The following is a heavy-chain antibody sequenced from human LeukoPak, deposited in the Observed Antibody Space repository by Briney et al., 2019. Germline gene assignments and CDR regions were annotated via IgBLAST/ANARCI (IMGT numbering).Heavy chain of an antibody. D-gene: IGHD3-22*01. CDR3: ARLLPPSDY. J-gene: IGHJ4*02. CDR1: GGSFSGYY. CDR2: INHSGST. V-gene: IGHV4-34*01. Sequence: PSETLSLTCAVYGGSFSGYYWSWIRPPPGKGLEWIGEINHSGSTNYNPSLKSRVTISVDTSKNQFSLKLSSVTAADTAVYYCARLLPPSDYWGQGTLVTVSS.